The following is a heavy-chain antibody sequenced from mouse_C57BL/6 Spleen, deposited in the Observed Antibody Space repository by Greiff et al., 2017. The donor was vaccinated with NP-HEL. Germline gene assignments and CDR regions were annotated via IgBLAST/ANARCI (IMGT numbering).Heavy chain of an antibody. V-gene: IGHV1-81*01. Sequence: QVQLQQSGAELARPGASVKLSCKASGYTFTSYGISWVKQRTGQGLEWIGEIYPRSGNTNYNEKLKGKATLTADKSSSTAYMELRSLTSEDSAVDVCARSGAVVGYYALDDWGKGTSVTVA. CDR3: ARSGAVVGYYALDD. CDR2: IYPRSGNT. D-gene: IGHD1-1*01. J-gene: IGHJ4*01. CDR1: GYTFTSYG.